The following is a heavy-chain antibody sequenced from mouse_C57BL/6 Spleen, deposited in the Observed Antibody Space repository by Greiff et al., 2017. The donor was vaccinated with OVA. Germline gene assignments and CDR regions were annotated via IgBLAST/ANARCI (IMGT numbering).Heavy chain of an antibody. CDR3: ARDNWESFYAMDY. J-gene: IGHJ4*01. CDR2: IYPGDGDT. D-gene: IGHD4-1*01. Sequence: QVQMQQSGAELVKPGASVKISCKASGYAFSSYWMNWVKQRPGKGLEWIGQIYPGDGDTNYNGKFKGKATLTADKSSSTAYMQLSSLTSEDSAVYVCARDNWESFYAMDYWGQGTSVTVSS. V-gene: IGHV1-80*01. CDR1: GYAFSSYW.